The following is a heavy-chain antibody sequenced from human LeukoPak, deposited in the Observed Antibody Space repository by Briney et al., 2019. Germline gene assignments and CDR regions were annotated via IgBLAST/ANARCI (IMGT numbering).Heavy chain of an antibody. CDR2: IYYSGST. CDR3: ARAPRATWFDP. J-gene: IGHJ5*02. CDR1: GGSFSGYY. Sequence: PSETLSLTCAVYGGSFSGYYWGWIRQPPGKGLEWIGYIYYSGSTNYNPSLKSRVTISVDTSKNQFSLKLSSVTAADTAVYYCARAPRATWFDPWGQGTLVTVSS. V-gene: IGHV4-59*08.